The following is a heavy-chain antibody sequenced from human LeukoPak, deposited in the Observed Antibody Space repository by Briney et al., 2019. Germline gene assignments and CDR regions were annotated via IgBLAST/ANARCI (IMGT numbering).Heavy chain of an antibody. CDR3: ARLAHVGYSSGREY. J-gene: IGHJ4*02. CDR2: ISYTGST. CDR1: GGSISSGSYY. Sequence: SETLSLTCTVSGGSISSGSYYWGWIRQPPGKGLEWIGSISYTGSTYYNPSLKSRVTISVDTSKNQFSLKLSSVTAADTAVYYCARLAHVGYSSGREYWGQGTLVTVSS. D-gene: IGHD3-22*01. V-gene: IGHV4-39*01.